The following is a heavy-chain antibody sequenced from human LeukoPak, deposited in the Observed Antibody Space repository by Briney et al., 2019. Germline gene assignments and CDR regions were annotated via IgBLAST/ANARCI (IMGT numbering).Heavy chain of an antibody. V-gene: IGHV3-7*01. CDR2: IKEDGNRI. J-gene: IGHJ6*04. D-gene: IGHD3-10*02. CDR3: AELGITMIGGV. Sequence: GGSLRLSCAASGFTFSTYWMSWVRQAPGKGLEWVANIKEDGNRIYYVDSVKGRFTISRENAKNSLYLQMSSLRAEDTAVYYCAELGITMIGGVWGKGTTVTISS. CDR1: GFTFSTYW.